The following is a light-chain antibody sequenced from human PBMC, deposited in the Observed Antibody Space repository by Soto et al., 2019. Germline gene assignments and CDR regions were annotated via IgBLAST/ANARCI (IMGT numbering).Light chain of an antibody. CDR1: QSVSSN. J-gene: IGKJ1*01. Sequence: EIVMTQSPATLSVSPGERATLPCRASQSVSSNLAWYQQKPGQAPRLLIYGASTRATGIPARFSGSGSGTEFTLTISSMKSEDFAVYYRQQYHNWPPMAFGQGTKVEIK. CDR2: GAS. CDR3: QQYHNWPPMA. V-gene: IGKV3-15*01.